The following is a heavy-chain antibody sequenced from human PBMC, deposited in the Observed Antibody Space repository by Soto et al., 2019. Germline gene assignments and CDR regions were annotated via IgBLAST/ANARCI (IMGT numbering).Heavy chain of an antibody. J-gene: IGHJ4*02. D-gene: IGHD3-10*01. CDR1: GFTFTDYA. Sequence: GGSLRLSCAASGFTFTDYAMSWVRQAPGKGLECVSVIGGRGGTTDYAAPVKGRFTISRDDSKNTLYLQMNSLKTEDTAVYYCTTDSYGSGSYYYSMGLVYHDYWGQGTLVTVSS. CDR2: IGGRGGTT. V-gene: IGHV3-15*04. CDR3: TTDSYGSGSYYYSMGLVYHDY.